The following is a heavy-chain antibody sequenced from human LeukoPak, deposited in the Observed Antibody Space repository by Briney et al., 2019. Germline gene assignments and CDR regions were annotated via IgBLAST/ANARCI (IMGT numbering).Heavy chain of an antibody. CDR3: ARGGYCSGGSCYRGFDY. J-gene: IGHJ4*02. CDR2: INSDGSTT. CDR1: GVTFSNYW. Sequence: GGSLRLSCAASGVTFSNYWMQWIRQAPGKGRVWVSRINSDGSTTSYPDSVKGRFTVSRDNAKNTLFLQMHSLRAEDTAVYYCARGGYCSGGSCYRGFDYWGRGTLVTVSS. D-gene: IGHD2-15*01. V-gene: IGHV3-74*01.